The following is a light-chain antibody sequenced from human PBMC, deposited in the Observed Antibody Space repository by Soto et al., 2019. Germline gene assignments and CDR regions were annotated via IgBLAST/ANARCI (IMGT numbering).Light chain of an antibody. Sequence: EIVLTQSPATLSLSPGERATLSCRASQSVSSYLAWYQQKPGQAPRLLIYDASNRATGIPARFSGSGSGTDFTLTISSLEPEDFAVYYGQSGPRFTFGPGTKVDIK. CDR1: QSVSSY. CDR2: DAS. CDR3: QSGPRFT. V-gene: IGKV3-11*01. J-gene: IGKJ3*01.